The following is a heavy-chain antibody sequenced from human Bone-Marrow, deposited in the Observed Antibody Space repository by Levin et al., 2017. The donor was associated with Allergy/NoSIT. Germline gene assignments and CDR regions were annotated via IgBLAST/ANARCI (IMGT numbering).Heavy chain of an antibody. V-gene: IGHV3-33*01. CDR1: GFTFSSYG. J-gene: IGHJ4*02. Sequence: GGSLRLSCAASGFTFSSYGMHWVRQAPGKGLEWVAVIWYDGSNKYYADSVKGRFTISRDNSKNTLYLQMNSLRAEDTAVYYCAMTQPNFGGRITMIVVVITRHLIFDYWGQGTLVTVSS. CDR3: AMTQPNFGGRITMIVVVITRHLIFDY. CDR2: IWYDGSNK. D-gene: IGHD3-22*01.